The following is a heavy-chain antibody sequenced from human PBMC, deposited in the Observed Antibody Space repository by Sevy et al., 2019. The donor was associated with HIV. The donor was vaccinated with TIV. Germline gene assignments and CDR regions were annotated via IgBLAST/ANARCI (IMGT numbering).Heavy chain of an antibody. CDR1: GFTFSSYA. CDR2: ISSNGGST. J-gene: IGHJ3*02. D-gene: IGHD6-13*01. Sequence: GGSLRLSCSASGFTFSSYAMYWVRQAPGKGLEYVSAISSNGGSTYYADSVKGRFTISRDNSKNTLYLQMSSLRAEDTAVYYCVKDSDSTYSSPNDAFDIWGQGTMVTVSS. CDR3: VKDSDSTYSSPNDAFDI. V-gene: IGHV3-64D*06.